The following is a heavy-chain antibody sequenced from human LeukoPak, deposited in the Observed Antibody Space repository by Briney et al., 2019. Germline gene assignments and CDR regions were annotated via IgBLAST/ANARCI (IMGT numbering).Heavy chain of an antibody. D-gene: IGHD6-19*01. J-gene: IGHJ2*01. Sequence: GGSLRLSCAASVFTFRNYWMHWVRQAPGKGLVWVSRINTSGSSTIYADSVKGRFTISRDNAKNTLYLQMNSLRAEDTAVYYCARPPYSSGSFDLWGRGTLVTVSS. CDR3: ARPPYSSGSFDL. V-gene: IGHV3-74*01. CDR2: INTSGSST. CDR1: VFTFRNYW.